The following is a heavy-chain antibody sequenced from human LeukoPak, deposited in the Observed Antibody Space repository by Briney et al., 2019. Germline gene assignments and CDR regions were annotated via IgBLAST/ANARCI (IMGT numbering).Heavy chain of an antibody. Sequence: PSETLSLTCTVSGGSISSGGYYWSWIRQHPGKGLEWIGYIYYSGSTYYNPSLKSRVTISVDTSKNQFSLKLSSVTAADTAVYYCARGAGTVGHSELGPWGQGTLVTVSS. V-gene: IGHV4-31*03. D-gene: IGHD6-19*01. CDR1: GGSISSGGYY. CDR2: IYYSGST. CDR3: ARGAGTVGHSELGP. J-gene: IGHJ5*02.